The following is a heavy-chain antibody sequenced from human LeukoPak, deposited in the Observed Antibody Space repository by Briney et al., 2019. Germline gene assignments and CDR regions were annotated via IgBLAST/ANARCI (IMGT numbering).Heavy chain of an antibody. Sequence: GASVKVSCKVSGYTLTELSMHWVRQAPGKGLEWMGGFDPEDGETIYAQKFQGRVTMTEDTSTHTAYMELTGLRSDDTAVYYCATIELRNFDWLVFDYWGQGTLLSVSS. D-gene: IGHD3-9*01. V-gene: IGHV1-24*01. CDR1: GYTLTELS. CDR2: FDPEDGET. J-gene: IGHJ4*02. CDR3: ATIELRNFDWLVFDY.